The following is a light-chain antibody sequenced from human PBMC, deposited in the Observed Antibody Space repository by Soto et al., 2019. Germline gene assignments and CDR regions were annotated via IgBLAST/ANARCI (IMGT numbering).Light chain of an antibody. CDR3: QQYNNWPPIT. J-gene: IGKJ5*01. Sequence: IVLTQSPVTLSLSPGERATLSCRASQSVARSLAWYQQKPGQPPRLLIYDASDRATGIPARFGGSGSGTDFTLTISSLQSEDFAVYYCQQYNNWPPITFGQGSRLEI. V-gene: IGKV3-11*01. CDR2: DAS. CDR1: QSVARS.